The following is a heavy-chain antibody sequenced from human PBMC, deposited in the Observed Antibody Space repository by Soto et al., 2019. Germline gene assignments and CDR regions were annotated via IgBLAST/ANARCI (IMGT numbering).Heavy chain of an antibody. V-gene: IGHV3-23*01. CDR1: GFTFSSYA. D-gene: IGHD4-17*01. CDR3: AKDEVGYGDGAGAFDI. J-gene: IGHJ3*02. Sequence: GGSLRLSCAASGFTFSSYAMSWVRQAPGKGLEWVSAISGSGGSTYYADSVKGRFTISRDNSKNTLYLQMNSLRAEDTAVYYCAKDEVGYGDGAGAFDIWGQGTMVTVSS. CDR2: ISGSGGST.